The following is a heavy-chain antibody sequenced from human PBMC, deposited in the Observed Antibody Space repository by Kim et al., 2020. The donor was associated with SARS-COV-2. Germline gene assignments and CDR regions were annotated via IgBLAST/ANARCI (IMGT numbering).Heavy chain of an antibody. CDR2: ISAYNGNT. CDR1: GYTFTSYG. Sequence: ASVKVSCKASGYTFTSYGISWVRQAPGQGLEWMGWISAYNGNTNYAQKLQGRVTMTTDTSTSTAYMELRSLRSDDTAVYYCATGCDSSCYHDPYYYYYGMDVWGQGTTVTVSS. CDR3: ATGCDSSCYHDPYYYYYGMDV. D-gene: IGHD3-22*01. V-gene: IGHV1-18*04. J-gene: IGHJ6*02.